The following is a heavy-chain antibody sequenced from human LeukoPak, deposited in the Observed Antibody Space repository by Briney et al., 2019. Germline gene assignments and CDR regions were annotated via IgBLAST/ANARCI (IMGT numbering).Heavy chain of an antibody. J-gene: IGHJ4*02. CDR3: ARGQDSSGHDY. CDR2: FSYSGNS. D-gene: IGHD3-22*01. V-gene: IGHV4-59*01. CDR1: GDSISGYY. Sequence: SETLSLTCAVSGDSISGYYWTWIRQPPGKGLEWIGYFSYSGNSNYNPSLKSRVTISIDTSKNQFSLKLSSVTAADTAVYYCARGQDSSGHDYWGQGTLVTVSS.